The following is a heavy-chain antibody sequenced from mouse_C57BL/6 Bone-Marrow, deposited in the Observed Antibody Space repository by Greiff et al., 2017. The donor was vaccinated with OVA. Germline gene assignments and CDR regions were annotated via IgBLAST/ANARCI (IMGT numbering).Heavy chain of an antibody. CDR2: IRNKANGYTT. CDR3: ASRGNYFDY. J-gene: IGHJ2*01. CDR1: GFTFTDYY. D-gene: IGHD3-1*01. Sequence: EVKLMESGGGLVQPGGSLSLSCAASGFTFTDYYMSWVRQPPGKALEWLGFIRNKANGYTTEYSASVKGRFTISRDNSQSILYLQMNALRAEDSATYYCASRGNYFDYWGQGTTLTVSS. V-gene: IGHV7-3*01.